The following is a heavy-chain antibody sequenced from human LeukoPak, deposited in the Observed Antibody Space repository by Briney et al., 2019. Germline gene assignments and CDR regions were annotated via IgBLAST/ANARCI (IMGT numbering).Heavy chain of an antibody. J-gene: IGHJ4*02. CDR1: GFTFSTYG. CDR2: ISGSGGRT. CDR3: AKSPHTIAARLFDY. D-gene: IGHD6-6*01. V-gene: IGHV3-23*01. Sequence: GGTLRLSCAASGFTFSTYGMSWVRQAPGKGLEWVSSISGSGGRTYFADSVKGRFTISRDNSKNTLYLQMNSLRAEDTAVYYCAKSPHTIAARLFDYWGQGTLVTVSS.